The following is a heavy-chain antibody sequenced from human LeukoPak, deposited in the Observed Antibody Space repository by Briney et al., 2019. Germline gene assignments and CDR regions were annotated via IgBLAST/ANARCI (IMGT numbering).Heavy chain of an antibody. V-gene: IGHV5-51*01. D-gene: IGHD2-2*01. Sequence: GESLKISCKGSGYSFTSYWIGWVRQMPGKGLEWMGIIYPGDSDTRYSPSFQCQVTISADKSISTAYLQWSSLKASDTAMYYCARNKGDCSSTNCYPYYYYYMDVWGKGTAVTVSS. CDR3: ARNKGDCSSTNCYPYYYYYMDV. J-gene: IGHJ6*03. CDR2: IYPGDSDT. CDR1: GYSFTSYW.